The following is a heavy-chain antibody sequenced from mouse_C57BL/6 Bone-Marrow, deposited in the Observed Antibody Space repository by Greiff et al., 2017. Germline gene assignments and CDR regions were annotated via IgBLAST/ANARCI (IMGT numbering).Heavy chain of an antibody. Sequence: VQLQQSGAELARPGASVKLSCKASGYTFTSYGISWVKQRTGQGLEWIGEIYPRSGNTYYNEKFKGKATLTADKSSSTAYMELRSLTSYDSAFYFCAREGNVYYFDYWGQGTTLTVSS. CDR1: GYTFTSYG. V-gene: IGHV1-81*01. CDR2: IYPRSGNT. J-gene: IGHJ2*01. CDR3: AREGNVYYFDY. D-gene: IGHD2-1*01.